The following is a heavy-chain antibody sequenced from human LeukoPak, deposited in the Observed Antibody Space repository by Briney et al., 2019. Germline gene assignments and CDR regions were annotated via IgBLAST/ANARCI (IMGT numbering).Heavy chain of an antibody. CDR3: ARALSSGYYDAFDI. D-gene: IGHD3-22*01. V-gene: IGHV5-51*01. CDR1: GYSFTSYW. Sequence: GESLKISCKGSGYSFTSYWIAWVRQMPGKGLEWMGIIYPGDSDTRYRPPFQGQVTISADKSISTAYLKWSSLKASDTAMYYCARALSSGYYDAFDIWGQGTMVTVSS. J-gene: IGHJ3*02. CDR2: IYPGDSDT.